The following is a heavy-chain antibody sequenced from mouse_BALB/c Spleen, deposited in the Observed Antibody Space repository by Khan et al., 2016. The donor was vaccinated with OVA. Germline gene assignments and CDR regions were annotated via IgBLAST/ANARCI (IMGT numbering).Heavy chain of an antibody. D-gene: IGHD1-1*01. J-gene: IGHJ4*01. Sequence: EVQLQESGPGLVKPSQSLSLTCTVTGHSITSNYAWNWIRQFPGNKLEWMGYISYSGSNNYNPSLKSRISITRDTSKNHFFLQLNSVTTEDTATYYCARGNYYVYAMDYWGQGTSITVSS. CDR2: ISYSGSN. CDR1: GHSITSNYA. CDR3: ARGNYYVYAMDY. V-gene: IGHV3-2*02.